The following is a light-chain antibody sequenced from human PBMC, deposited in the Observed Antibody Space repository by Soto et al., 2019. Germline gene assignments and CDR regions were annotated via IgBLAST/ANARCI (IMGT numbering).Light chain of an antibody. CDR1: QSLLHGDGKTY. J-gene: IGKJ4*01. Sequence: DIVLTQTPFSLSVTPGQPASISCKSSQSLLHGDGKTYLYWYLQKAGQSPQLLIHEVSNRFSGVPDRFSGSGSVADFTLKISRVEAEDVVVYYCMQSRQIPLTFGAGTKGEIK. V-gene: IGKV2D-29*02. CDR3: MQSRQIPLT. CDR2: EVS.